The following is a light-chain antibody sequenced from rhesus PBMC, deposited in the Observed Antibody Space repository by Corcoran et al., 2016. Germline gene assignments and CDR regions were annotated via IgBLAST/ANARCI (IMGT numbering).Light chain of an antibody. CDR1: QGISSW. CDR2: TAS. CDR3: QQYNSAPPT. V-gene: IGKV1-21*01. J-gene: IGKJ1*01. Sequence: DIQMTQSPSSLSASVGDRVTITCRASQGISSWLAWYPQEPGKAPKILIYTASSLQSGVPSRFSGSGSWTDFTLTISSLQPEDFATYYCQQYNSAPPTFGQGTKVEIK.